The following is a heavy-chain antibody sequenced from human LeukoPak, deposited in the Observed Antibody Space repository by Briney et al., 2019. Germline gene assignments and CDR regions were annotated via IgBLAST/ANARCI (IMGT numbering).Heavy chain of an antibody. V-gene: IGHV4-59*08. Sequence: SETLSLTCTVSGGSINYYYWMWIRQPPGKGLEWIGYIYYSGGTHYNPSLKSRVTMLVDTSKNQFSLKLSFVTTADTAVYYCARALAYCSGGSCTRGYNWFDPWGQGTLVTVPS. CDR3: ARALAYCSGGSCTRGYNWFDP. CDR1: GGSINYYY. CDR2: IYYSGGT. D-gene: IGHD2-15*01. J-gene: IGHJ5*02.